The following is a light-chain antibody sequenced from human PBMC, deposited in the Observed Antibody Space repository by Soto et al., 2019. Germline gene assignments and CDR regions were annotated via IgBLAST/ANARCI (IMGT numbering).Light chain of an antibody. Sequence: QSVLTQPPSVSGAPGQRVTISCTGSSSNIGAGYDVHWYQQLPGTAPKLLIYCNINRPSGVPDRFSGSKSGTSAYLAITGLQAEDEADYYCQSYDSSLSGYVVFGGGTKLTVL. V-gene: IGLV1-40*01. CDR1: SSNIGAGYD. J-gene: IGLJ2*01. CDR2: CNI. CDR3: QSYDSSLSGYVV.